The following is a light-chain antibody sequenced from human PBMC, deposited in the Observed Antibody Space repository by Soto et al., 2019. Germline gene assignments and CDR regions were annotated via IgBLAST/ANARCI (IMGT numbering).Light chain of an antibody. J-gene: IGKJ4*01. CDR3: QQSYSTPLT. V-gene: IGKV1-39*01. Sequence: DIQMSQSPSSLSASVHHGVTITCLASQSISSYLNWYQQKPGKAPKLLIYAASSLQSGVPSRFSGSGSGTDFTLTISSLQPEDFATYYCQQSYSTPLTFGGGTKVDI. CDR2: AAS. CDR1: QSISSY.